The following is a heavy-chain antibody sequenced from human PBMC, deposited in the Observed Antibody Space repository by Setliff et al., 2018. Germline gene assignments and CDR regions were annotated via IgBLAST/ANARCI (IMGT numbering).Heavy chain of an antibody. Sequence: LSLTCSVSGTSLDSIANGNQFWGWIRQPAGKGLEWIGQIFMSGSTDYDPSFESRVTISLDMSKNQFFLDLTSVTAADTGVYYCVRAPVYCSGDCYPRYFDAWGQGTLVAVSS. V-gene: IGHV4-61*09. D-gene: IGHD2-21*01. J-gene: IGHJ5*02. CDR2: IFMSGST. CDR3: VRAPVYCSGDCYPRYFDA. CDR1: GTSLDSIANGNQF.